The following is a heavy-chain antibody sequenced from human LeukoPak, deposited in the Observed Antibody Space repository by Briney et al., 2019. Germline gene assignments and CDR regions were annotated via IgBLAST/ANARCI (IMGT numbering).Heavy chain of an antibody. CDR1: GFTFSSYT. Sequence: GGSLRLSCAASGFTFSSYTMSWVRQAPGKGLEWVSTITTSDGNTYYADSVKGRFTISRDNSKNTLYLQMNSLRAEDTAVYYCAKDSSTLIVVVTPLAGWGQGTLVTVSS. V-gene: IGHV3-23*01. CDR3: AKDSSTLIVVVTPLAG. J-gene: IGHJ4*02. D-gene: IGHD3-22*01. CDR2: ITTSDGNT.